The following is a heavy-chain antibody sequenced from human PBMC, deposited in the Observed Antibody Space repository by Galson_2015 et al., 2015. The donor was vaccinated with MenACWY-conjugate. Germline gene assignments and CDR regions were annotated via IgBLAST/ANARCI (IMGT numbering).Heavy chain of an antibody. CDR3: ARRTDWGTDQRPDLDF. CDR2: ISSSGSNT. V-gene: IGHV3-23*01. J-gene: IGHJ4*02. Sequence: SLRLSCAASGFTFINYAVAWVRQPPGKGLEWVSAISSSGSNTYYADSARGRFAISRDNSKNTVYLHLSSLRAEDTAIYSCARRTDWGTDQRPDLDFWGQGTLVTVSS. D-gene: IGHD7-27*01. CDR1: GFTFINYA.